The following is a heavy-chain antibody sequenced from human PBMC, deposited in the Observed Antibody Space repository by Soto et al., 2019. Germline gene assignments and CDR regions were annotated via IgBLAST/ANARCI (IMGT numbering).Heavy chain of an antibody. V-gene: IGHV3-23*01. D-gene: IGHD3-10*01. CDR3: AKDRTMARGIRAFDI. Sequence: EAQLLQSGGGLVPPGGSLRLSCVASGFAFGNFPMAWVRQTPGKGLQWISTISGSGGMTDDEDSVRGRFTVSIDHSKDTVHLQMTSLRADDTAVYYCAKDRTMARGIRAFDIWGQGTTVTISS. J-gene: IGHJ3*02. CDR2: ISGSGGMT. CDR1: GFAFGNFP.